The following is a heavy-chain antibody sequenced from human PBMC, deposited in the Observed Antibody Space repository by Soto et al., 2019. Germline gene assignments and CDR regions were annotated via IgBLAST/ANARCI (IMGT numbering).Heavy chain of an antibody. CDR2: ISAGGGSAV. Sequence: QVQLVESGGGLVKPGGSLRLSCTASGFTFSDFYMSWIRQAPGKGLEWVSYISAGGGSAVEYEDSVKGRFTISRDNAKNSLYLQMHSLRAEDTAVYYCARVQHYYDSSGFGYWGQGTLVTVSS. CDR3: ARVQHYYDSSGFGY. CDR1: GFTFSDFY. J-gene: IGHJ4*02. V-gene: IGHV3-11*01. D-gene: IGHD3-22*01.